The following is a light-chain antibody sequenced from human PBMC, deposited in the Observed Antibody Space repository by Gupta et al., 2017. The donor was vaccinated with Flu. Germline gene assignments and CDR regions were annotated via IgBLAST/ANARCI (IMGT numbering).Light chain of an antibody. V-gene: IGKV2-40*01. J-gene: IGKJ3*01. CDR1: QSLLDPADGNTY. CDR3: RQRRKYPFT. CDR2: MMS. Sequence: VMLTQSPLSLPVTPGEPASISCRSSQSLLDPADGNTYLDWYLLKAGQPPQLVMYMMSYRASGVPDRFRGSGSGTDFTLQISSVEAEDVGIYYCRQRRKYPFTFGHGTKLEI.